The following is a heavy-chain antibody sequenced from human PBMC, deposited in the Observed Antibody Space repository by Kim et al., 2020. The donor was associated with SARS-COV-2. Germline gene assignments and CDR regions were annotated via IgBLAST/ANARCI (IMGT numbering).Heavy chain of an antibody. Sequence: GGSLRLSCVASGFSFSDYYMSWIRQAPGKGLEWVSYISSSGSPTYSAASEKGRFTISRDNAKNSLYLYLDGLTAKDTAVYYCARGERYYFYYMDVWGKGTTVTVSS. CDR3: ARGERYYFYYMDV. V-gene: IGHV3-11*01. J-gene: IGHJ6*03. CDR1: GFSFSDYY. CDR2: ISSSGSPT.